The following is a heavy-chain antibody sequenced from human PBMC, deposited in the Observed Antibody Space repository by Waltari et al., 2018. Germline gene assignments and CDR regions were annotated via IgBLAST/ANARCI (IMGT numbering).Heavy chain of an antibody. CDR3: ARYPGSGSYSEEDDAFDI. CDR1: GGSISSYY. V-gene: IGHV4-59*01. J-gene: IGHJ3*02. Sequence: VQLQESGPGLVKPSETLSLTCTVSGGSISSYYWSWIRQPPGKGLEWIGYIYYSGSTNYNPSLKSRVTISVDTSKNQFSLKLSSVTAADTAVYYCARYPGSGSYSEEDDAFDIWGQGTMVTVSS. CDR2: IYYSGST. D-gene: IGHD1-26*01.